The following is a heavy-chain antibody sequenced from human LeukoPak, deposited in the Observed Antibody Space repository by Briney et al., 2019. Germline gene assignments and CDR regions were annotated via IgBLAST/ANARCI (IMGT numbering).Heavy chain of an antibody. D-gene: IGHD2-15*01. Sequence: ASVKVSCKASGYTFTGYYMHWVRQAPGQGPEWMGWINPNSGGTNYAQKFQGRVTMTRDTSISTAYMELSRLRSDDTAVYYCARGPDIVVVVAATPGDYYGMDVWGQGTTVTVSS. CDR3: ARGPDIVVVVAATPGDYYGMDV. J-gene: IGHJ6*02. CDR2: INPNSGGT. V-gene: IGHV1-2*02. CDR1: GYTFTGYY.